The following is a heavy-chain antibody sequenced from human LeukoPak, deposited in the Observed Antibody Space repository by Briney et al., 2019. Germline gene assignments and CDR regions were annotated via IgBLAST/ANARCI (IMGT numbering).Heavy chain of an antibody. V-gene: IGHV1-18*01. CDR3: ARGSFSGYEDY. Sequence: ASVKVSCKASGYTFTSYGISRVRQAPGQGLEWMGWISAYNGNTNYAQKLQGRVNMTTDTSTSTAYMELRSPRSDDTAVYYCARGSFSGYEDYWGQGTLVTVSS. D-gene: IGHD5-12*01. CDR2: ISAYNGNT. CDR1: GYTFTSYG. J-gene: IGHJ4*02.